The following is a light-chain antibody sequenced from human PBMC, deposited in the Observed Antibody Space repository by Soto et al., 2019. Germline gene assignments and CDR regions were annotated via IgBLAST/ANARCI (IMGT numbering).Light chain of an antibody. CDR3: SSYTTINTVVL. V-gene: IGLV2-14*03. Sequence: QSALTQPASVSGFPGQSITISCTGTTSDIGAYNYVSWYQHHPGKAPKLLIYDVTDRPSGVSDRFSGSKSGNTASLTISGLQAECEADYFCSSYTTINTVVLFGGGTKLTVL. CDR1: TSDIGAYNY. CDR2: DVT. J-gene: IGLJ2*01.